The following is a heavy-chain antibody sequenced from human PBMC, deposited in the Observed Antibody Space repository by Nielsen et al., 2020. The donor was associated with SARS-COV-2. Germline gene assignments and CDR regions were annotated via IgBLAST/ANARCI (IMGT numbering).Heavy chain of an antibody. Sequence: SETLSLTCTVSGGSISNYYWSWIRQPPGKGLEWIGYVYYGGTTNYNPSLKNRVTISLDTSKNQFYLSLSSVAAADRAVYFCARDYFGDYLDEFDIWGPGTMVTVSS. D-gene: IGHD4-17*01. CDR2: VYYGGTT. V-gene: IGHV4-59*01. J-gene: IGHJ3*02. CDR1: GGSISNYY. CDR3: ARDYFGDYLDEFDI.